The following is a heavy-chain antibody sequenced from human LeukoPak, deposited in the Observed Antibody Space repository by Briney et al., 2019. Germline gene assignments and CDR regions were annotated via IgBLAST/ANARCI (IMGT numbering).Heavy chain of an antibody. D-gene: IGHD3-10*01. V-gene: IGHV1-2*02. CDR2: INPNSGGT. Sequence: ASVKVSCKASGYTFTAYYVHWVRQAPGQGLEWMGWINPNSGGTNYAQKFQGRVTMTRDTSISTAYMELSRLRSDDTAVYYCALLLWFGELLLDYWGQGTLVTVSS. CDR3: ALLLWFGELLLDY. CDR1: GYTFTAYY. J-gene: IGHJ4*02.